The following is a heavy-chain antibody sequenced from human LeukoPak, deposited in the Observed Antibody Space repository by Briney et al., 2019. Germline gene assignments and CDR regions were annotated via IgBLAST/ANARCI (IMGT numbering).Heavy chain of an antibody. V-gene: IGHV3-7*01. J-gene: IGHJ4*02. Sequence: PGGSLRLSCAASGFNFNTYWMSWVRQAPGKGLEWVANIKQDGSETYYVDSLKGRFTISRDNAKNSLYLQMNSLRAEDTAVYYCGRGRVVVGPSTLYYFDSWGQGTLVTVSS. CDR2: IKQDGSET. CDR1: GFNFNTYW. D-gene: IGHD2-15*01. CDR3: GRGRVVVGPSTLYYFDS.